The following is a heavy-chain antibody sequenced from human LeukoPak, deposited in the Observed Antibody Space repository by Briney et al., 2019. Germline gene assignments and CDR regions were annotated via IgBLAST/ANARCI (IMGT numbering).Heavy chain of an antibody. CDR1: GGTFSDNV. CDR2: IIPFIGTP. V-gene: IGHV1-69*04. Sequence: ASVKVSCKTSGGTFSDNVISWVRQAPGQGLEWMGRIIPFIGTPDYAQKFQGRVTITADKSTNTAYVKLTSLKSDDTAVYYCARAGGSSWYVSLYYWGQGTLVTVSS. D-gene: IGHD6-13*01. J-gene: IGHJ4*02. CDR3: ARAGGSSWYVSLYY.